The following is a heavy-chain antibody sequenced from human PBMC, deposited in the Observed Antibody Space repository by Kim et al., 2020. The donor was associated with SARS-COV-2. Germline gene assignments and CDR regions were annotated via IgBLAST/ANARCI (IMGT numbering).Heavy chain of an antibody. CDR3: ATLRTDYDILTGYYKDGGYFDY. V-gene: IGHV1-24*01. CDR2: FDPEDGET. J-gene: IGHJ4*02. Sequence: ASVKVSCKVSGYTLTELSMHWVRQAPGKGLEWMGGFDPEDGETIYAQKFQGRVTMTEDTSTDTAYMELSSLRSEDTAVYYCATLRTDYDILTGYYKDGGYFDYWGQGTLVTVSS. CDR1: GYTLTELS. D-gene: IGHD3-9*01.